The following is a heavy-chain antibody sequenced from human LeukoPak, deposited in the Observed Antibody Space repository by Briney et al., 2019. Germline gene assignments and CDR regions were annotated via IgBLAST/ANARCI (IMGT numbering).Heavy chain of an antibody. CDR3: AKDHSSDTAMAIDY. CDR1: GFTFSSYG. Sequence: GGSLRLTCAASGFTFSSYGMHWVRQAPGKGLEWVAFIRYDGSNKYYADSVKGRFTISRDNSKNTLYLQMNSLRAEDTAVYYCAKDHSSDTAMAIDYWGQGTLVTVSS. V-gene: IGHV3-30*02. D-gene: IGHD5-18*01. CDR2: IRYDGSNK. J-gene: IGHJ4*02.